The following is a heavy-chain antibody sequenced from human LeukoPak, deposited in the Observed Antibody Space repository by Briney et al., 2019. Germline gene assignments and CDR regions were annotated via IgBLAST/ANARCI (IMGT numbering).Heavy chain of an antibody. CDR3: ARDVFSTYYYDSSGLGDAFEI. CDR1: GYTFTSYG. J-gene: IGHJ3*02. V-gene: IGHV1-18*01. D-gene: IGHD3-22*01. CDR2: ISGNNGNT. Sequence: ASVKVSCKASGYTFTSYGISWVRQAPGQGLEWMGWISGNNGNTNYAQHLQGRVTMTTDTSTSTAYMVLRGLRSDDTAVYYGARDVFSTYYYDSSGLGDAFEIWGRGTRVTVSS.